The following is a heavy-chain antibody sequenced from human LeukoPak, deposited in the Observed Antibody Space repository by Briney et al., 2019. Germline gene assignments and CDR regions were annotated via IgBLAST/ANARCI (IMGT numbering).Heavy chain of an antibody. CDR2: IYYSGST. Sequence: PSETLSLTCTVSGGSISSSSYYWGWIRQPPGKGLEWIGSIYYSGSTYYNPSLKSRVTISVDTSKNQFSLKLSSVTAADTAVYYCASEAGIIAGGQAFDIWGQGTMVTVSS. J-gene: IGHJ3*02. CDR3: ASEAGIIAGGQAFDI. V-gene: IGHV4-39*01. D-gene: IGHD6-13*01. CDR1: GGSISSSSYY.